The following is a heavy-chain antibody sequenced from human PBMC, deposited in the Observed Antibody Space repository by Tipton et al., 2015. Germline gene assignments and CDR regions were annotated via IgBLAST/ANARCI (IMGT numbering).Heavy chain of an antibody. CDR3: ARDAQSMDYYDSSHYWGY. V-gene: IGHV4-31*03. Sequence: TLSLTCTVSGDSISSGDYYWSWIRQHPGKGLEWIGYIYHSGITYYNPSLKSRVNISVDTSKNQFSLRLTSVTAADTAVYYCARDAQSMDYYDSSHYWGYWGQGTLVTVSS. D-gene: IGHD3-22*01. CDR2: IYHSGIT. J-gene: IGHJ4*02. CDR1: GDSISSGDYY.